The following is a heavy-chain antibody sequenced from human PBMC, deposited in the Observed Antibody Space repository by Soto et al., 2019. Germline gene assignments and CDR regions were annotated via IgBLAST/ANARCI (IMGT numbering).Heavy chain of an antibody. J-gene: IGHJ6*02. D-gene: IGHD4-4*01. V-gene: IGHV4-31*03. Sequence: QVQLQESGPGLVKPSQPLSLTCTVSGGSIKNRGYYWSWIRQHPEKGLEWIGYISYSGSTDYAPYLKSRVTMSVDTSKNQFFLNLTSVTAADTAVYYCGRDAVTKRDFYYYGMDVWGRGTTVTVSS. CDR1: GGSIKNRGYY. CDR3: GRDAVTKRDFYYYGMDV. CDR2: ISYSGST.